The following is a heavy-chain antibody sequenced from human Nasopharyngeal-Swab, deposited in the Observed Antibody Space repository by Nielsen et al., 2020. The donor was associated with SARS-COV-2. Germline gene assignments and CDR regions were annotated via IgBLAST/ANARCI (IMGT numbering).Heavy chain of an antibody. CDR1: GDSMRNYY. J-gene: IGHJ5*02. D-gene: IGHD2-15*01. CDR2: IYYSGST. Sequence: SEILSLTCTVSGDSMRNYYWSWIRQPPGKGLEWIGHIYYSGSTKYNPSLKSRVTISIDTSKNQFSLKLSSVTAADTAVYYCARGYVLTVATYEDYFDPWGQGTLVTVSS. CDR3: ARGYVLTVATYEDYFDP. V-gene: IGHV4-59*08.